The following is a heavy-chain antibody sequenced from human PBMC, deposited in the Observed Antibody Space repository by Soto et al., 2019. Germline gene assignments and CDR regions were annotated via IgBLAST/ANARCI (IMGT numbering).Heavy chain of an antibody. CDR3: AKDTHRGNYGSWYYYYGMDV. Sequence: AGSPRLSCAATGFTFSSYGMHWVCQAPGTGLEWGAVISYDGSNKYYADSVKGRFTISRDNSQNTLYLQMNSMRAWATAVYYCAKDTHRGNYGSWYYYYGMDVWGQGTTDTVSS. V-gene: IGHV3-30*18. J-gene: IGHJ6*02. D-gene: IGHD4-4*01. CDR1: GFTFSSYG. CDR2: ISYDGSNK.